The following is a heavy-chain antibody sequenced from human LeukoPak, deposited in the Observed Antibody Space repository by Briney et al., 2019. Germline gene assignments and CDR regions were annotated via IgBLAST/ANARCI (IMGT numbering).Heavy chain of an antibody. CDR2: IKQDGSEK. CDR3: ARAIDFWSGYYPEYYFDY. D-gene: IGHD3-3*01. V-gene: IGHV3-7*05. CDR1: GFTFGDYA. J-gene: IGHJ4*02. Sequence: PGRSLRLSCTASGFTFGDYAMSWFRQAPGKGLEWVANIKQDGSEKYYVDSVKGRFTISRDNAKNSLYLQMNSLRAEDTAVYYCARAIDFWSGYYPEYYFDYWGQGTLVTVSS.